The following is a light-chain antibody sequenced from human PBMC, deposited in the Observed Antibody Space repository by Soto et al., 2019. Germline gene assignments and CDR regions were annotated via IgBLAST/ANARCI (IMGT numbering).Light chain of an antibody. Sequence: DIQMTQSPSSVSASVGDTVTITCRASQVISSWLAWYQHKPGRAPKLLIYKASNLQPVVPSRFSGSGSEADYTFTLTIRNLQPEDFATYYCHQASSFPLTFGGGTKVEIK. J-gene: IGKJ4*01. CDR1: QVISSW. V-gene: IGKV1-12*01. CDR3: HQASSFPLT. CDR2: KAS.